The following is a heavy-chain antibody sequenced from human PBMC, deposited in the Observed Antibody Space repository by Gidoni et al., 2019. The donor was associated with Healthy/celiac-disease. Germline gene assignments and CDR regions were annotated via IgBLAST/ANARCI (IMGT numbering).Heavy chain of an antibody. CDR1: GCTFGASA. D-gene: IGHD4-17*01. CDR2: IRSKAYGGTT. V-gene: IGHV3-49*04. Sequence: EVQLVEAGGGLVQTGRSLRRACTASGCTFGASAMSWVRQAPGQGLEWVGFIRSKAYGGTTEYAASGKGRFTISRDDSKSIAYLQMNSLKTEDTAVYYCTRGDDYGDYGSWGQGTLVTVSS. CDR3: TRGDDYGDYGS. J-gene: IGHJ5*02.